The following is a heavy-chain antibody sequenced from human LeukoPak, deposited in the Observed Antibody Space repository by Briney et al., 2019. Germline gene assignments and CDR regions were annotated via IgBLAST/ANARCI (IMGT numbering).Heavy chain of an antibody. Sequence: ASVKVSCKASGYTFTGYYMHWVRQAPGQGLEWMGRINPNSGGTNYAQKFQGRVTMTRDTSISTAYMELSRLRSDDTAVYYCAGSGCDYHYYYYMDVWGKGTTVTVSS. CDR3: AGSGCDYHYYYYMDV. V-gene: IGHV1-2*06. D-gene: IGHD6-19*01. J-gene: IGHJ6*03. CDR1: GYTFTGYY. CDR2: INPNSGGT.